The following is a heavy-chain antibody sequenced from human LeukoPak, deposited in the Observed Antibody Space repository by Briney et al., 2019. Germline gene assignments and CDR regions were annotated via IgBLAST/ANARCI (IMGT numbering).Heavy chain of an antibody. D-gene: IGHD3-10*01. CDR1: GYTFTSYD. J-gene: IGHJ4*02. CDR2: MNPTSGHT. V-gene: IGHV1-8*01. CDR3: ARSPVGVRKKHDF. Sequence: GSVKVSCKASGYTFTSYDINWVRQATGQGLEWMGWMNPTSGHTGYAQKFQGSVTMTRDTSISTAYMELNSLTSEDTAVYYCARSPVGVRKKHDFWGQGTLVIVSS.